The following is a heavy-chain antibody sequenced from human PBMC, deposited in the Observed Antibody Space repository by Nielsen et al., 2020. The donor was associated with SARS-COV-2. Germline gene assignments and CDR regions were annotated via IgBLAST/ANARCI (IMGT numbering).Heavy chain of an antibody. CDR3: AREYGGYDVVDY. V-gene: IGHV1-18*01. CDR1: GYTFLSYG. Sequence: ASVKVSCKASGYTFLSYGFSWVRQAPGQGLEWMGWISSYTGDTNYAQKLQGRVTMTTDTSTSTAYMELRSLRSDDTAVYYCAREYGGYDVVDYWGQGTLVTVSS. J-gene: IGHJ4*02. CDR2: ISSYTGDT. D-gene: IGHD5-12*01.